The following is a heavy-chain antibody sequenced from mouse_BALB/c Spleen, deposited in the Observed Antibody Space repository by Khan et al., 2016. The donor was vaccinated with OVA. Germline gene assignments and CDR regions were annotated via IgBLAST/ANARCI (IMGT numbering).Heavy chain of an antibody. Sequence: EVQLQESGPGLEKPSQSLSLTCTVTGYSITSNYAWNWIRQFPGHKLEWMGYISYSGSTRYNPSLKSRISITRDTYKNQLFLQLSSVTTEDTATYYCARGNYYGDAIDNWGQGTPVTVSS. J-gene: IGHJ4*01. D-gene: IGHD1-1*01. V-gene: IGHV3-2*02. CDR3: ARGNYYGDAIDN. CDR1: GYSITSNYA. CDR2: ISYSGST.